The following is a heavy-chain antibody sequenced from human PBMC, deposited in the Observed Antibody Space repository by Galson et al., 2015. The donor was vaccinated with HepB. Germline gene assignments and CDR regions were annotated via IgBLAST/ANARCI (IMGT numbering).Heavy chain of an antibody. V-gene: IGHV3-30*04. J-gene: IGHJ2*01. D-gene: IGHD6-6*01. CDR3: AREAGWEQLHDLYLDL. CDR1: GFTFSSST. Sequence: SLRLSCAPSGFTFSSSTMHWVRQAPGKGLEWVAVISYDGRITNYADSVKGRFITSRDKSRNTLYLQMNGLKIEDTAVYYCAREAGWEQLHDLYLDLWGRGTLVTVSS. CDR2: ISYDGRIT.